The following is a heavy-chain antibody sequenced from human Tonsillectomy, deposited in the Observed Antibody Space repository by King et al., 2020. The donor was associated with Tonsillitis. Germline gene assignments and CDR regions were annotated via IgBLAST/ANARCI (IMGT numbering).Heavy chain of an antibody. J-gene: IGHJ4*02. D-gene: IGHD3-16*01. CDR2: ISYDGSNK. Sequence: VQLVESGGGVVQPGRSLRLSCAASGFTVSSYAMHWVRQAPGKGLEWVALISYDGSNKYSADSVKGRFTISRDNSKNTLSLQMDSLRAEDTAVYYCARAYTALATGHFDHWGQGTLVTVSS. CDR1: GFTVSSYA. CDR3: ARAYTALATGHFDH. V-gene: IGHV3-30-3*01.